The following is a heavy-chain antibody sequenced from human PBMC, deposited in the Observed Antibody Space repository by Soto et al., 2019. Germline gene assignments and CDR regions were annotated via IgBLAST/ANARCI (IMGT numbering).Heavy chain of an antibody. V-gene: IGHV1-69*01. CDR1: GGTFSSNA. CDR3: ASHTSSSEYYYYGMDV. J-gene: IGHJ6*02. D-gene: IGHD6-6*01. Sequence: VQLVQSGAEVKKPGSSVKVSCKASGGTFSSNAISWVRQAPGQGIEWMGGIIPVIGTPNYAQKLQGRVTITADESTGTAYMELNSLRSEDTAVYYCASHTSSSEYYYYGMDVWGQGTTVTVSS. CDR2: IIPVIGTP.